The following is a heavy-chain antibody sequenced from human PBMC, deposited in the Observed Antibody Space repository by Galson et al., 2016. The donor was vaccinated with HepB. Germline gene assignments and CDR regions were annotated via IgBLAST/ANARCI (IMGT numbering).Heavy chain of an antibody. V-gene: IGHV1-69*13. Sequence: SVKVSCKASGHIFSTYGIGWVRQAPGQGLEWMGGIIPIIRTAKYAQKFQGRVTITADESTSTAYMELRSLKSEDTAVYYCARGVGATRGFDYWGQGTLVTVSS. CDR2: IIPIIRTA. CDR3: ARGVGATRGFDY. CDR1: GHIFSTYG. D-gene: IGHD1-26*01. J-gene: IGHJ4*02.